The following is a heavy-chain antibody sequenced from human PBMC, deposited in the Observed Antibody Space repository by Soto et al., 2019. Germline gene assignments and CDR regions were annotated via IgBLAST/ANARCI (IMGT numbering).Heavy chain of an antibody. CDR2: IYYSGST. Sequence: SETLSLTCTVSGGSISSGDYYWSWIRQPPGKGLEWIGYIYYSGSTYYNPSLKSRVTISVDTSKNQFSLKLSSVTAADTAVYYCARGPLPYPTDDYWGQGTLVTVSS. CDR3: ARGPLPYPTDDY. J-gene: IGHJ4*02. V-gene: IGHV4-30-4*01. CDR1: GGSISSGDYY. D-gene: IGHD1-26*01.